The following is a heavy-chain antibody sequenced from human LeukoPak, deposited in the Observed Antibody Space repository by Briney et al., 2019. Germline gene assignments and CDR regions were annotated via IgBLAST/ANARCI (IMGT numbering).Heavy chain of an antibody. Sequence: SETLSLTCTVSGGSFSSGPYYWSWIRQHPGRGLEWIGYIYYSGNTYYNPSLKSRVTISVDTSRNHLSLRLSSVIAADTAVYYCARTPDNHCYHMDVWGKGTTVTVSS. V-gene: IGHV4-31*03. J-gene: IGHJ6*03. CDR3: ARTPDNHCYHMDV. CDR1: GGSFSSGPYY. D-gene: IGHD3-22*01. CDR2: IYYSGNT.